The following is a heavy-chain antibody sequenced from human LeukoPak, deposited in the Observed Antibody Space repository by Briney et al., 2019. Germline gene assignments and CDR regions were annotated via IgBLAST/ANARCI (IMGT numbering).Heavy chain of an antibody. J-gene: IGHJ3*02. CDR2: INPSGGST. Sequence: GASVKVSCTAAGYTFTSSYMHSVPQAPGQGLEWMGIINPSGGSTSYAQKFQGRVTMTRDTSTSTVYMELSSLRSEDTAVYYSASTSGYFDEDAFDIWGQGTMVTVSS. CDR3: ASTSGYFDEDAFDI. V-gene: IGHV1-46*01. CDR1: GYTFTSSY. D-gene: IGHD3-9*01.